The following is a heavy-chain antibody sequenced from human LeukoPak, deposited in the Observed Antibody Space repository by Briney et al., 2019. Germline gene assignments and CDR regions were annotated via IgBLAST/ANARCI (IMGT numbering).Heavy chain of an antibody. CDR3: ARDWYLKTSERYCSGGSCYSS. D-gene: IGHD2-15*01. CDR2: ISSSSSYI. V-gene: IGHV3-21*01. Sequence: GGSLRLSCAASGFTFSSYSMNWVRQAPGKGLEWVSSISSSSSYIYYADSVKGRFTISRDNAKNSLYLQMNSLRAEDTAVYYCARDWYLKTSERYCSGGSCYSSWGQGTLVTVSS. J-gene: IGHJ5*02. CDR1: GFTFSSYS.